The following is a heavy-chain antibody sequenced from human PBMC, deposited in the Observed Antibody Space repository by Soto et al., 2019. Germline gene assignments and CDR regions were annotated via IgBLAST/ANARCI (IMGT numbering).Heavy chain of an antibody. Sequence: PAGAMRLSCACSGSTFSNAWMNLIRQAAEKGLEWVGRIKSKTSGGTTDYAAHVKDRFTISRDDSKNTLYLQSNSLKTEDTAMYYCSTDKDCRGSGCYSWGQGTLVTVSS. D-gene: IGHD2-15*01. CDR3: STDKDCRGSGCYS. CDR1: GSTFSNAW. CDR2: IKSKTSGGTT. V-gene: IGHV3-15*07. J-gene: IGHJ4*02.